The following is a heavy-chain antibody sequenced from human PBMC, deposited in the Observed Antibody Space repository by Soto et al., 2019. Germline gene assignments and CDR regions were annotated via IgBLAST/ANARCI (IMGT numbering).Heavy chain of an antibody. D-gene: IGHD6-19*01. V-gene: IGHV1-18*01. CDR3: ARTPRKGAVAGNFDY. Sequence: ASVKVSCKASGYTFTSYGISWVRQAPGQGLEWMGWISAYNGNTNYAQKLQGRVTMTTDTSTSTAYMELRSLRSDDTAVYYCARTPRKGAVAGNFDYWGQGTLVTVSS. J-gene: IGHJ4*02. CDR1: GYTFTSYG. CDR2: ISAYNGNT.